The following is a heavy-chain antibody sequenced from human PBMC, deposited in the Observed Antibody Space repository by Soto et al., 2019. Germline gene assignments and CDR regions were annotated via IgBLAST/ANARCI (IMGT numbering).Heavy chain of an antibody. CDR1: RGALGSCA. J-gene: IGHJ5*02. Sequence: KVTCKESRGALGSCAMRWVRQAPEQRLEWMGWINAANGDTKYSPKFQGRVTITRDTSASTAYMELSSLRSEDTAVYYCVRRHVSATGIDWFDPWGQGTLVTVSS. CDR2: INAANGDT. D-gene: IGHD6-13*01. CDR3: VRRHVSATGIDWFDP. V-gene: IGHV1-3*01.